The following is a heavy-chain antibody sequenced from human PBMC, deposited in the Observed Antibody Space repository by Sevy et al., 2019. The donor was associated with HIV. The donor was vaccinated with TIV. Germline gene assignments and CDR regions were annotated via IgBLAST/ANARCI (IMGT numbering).Heavy chain of an antibody. CDR3: ARGGGNGWYYFDY. D-gene: IGHD6-19*01. J-gene: IGHJ4*02. Sequence: ASVKVSCKASGGTFSSYGISWVRQAPGHGLEWMGGIIPILGTVNYAQMFQGRVTITADESTKTAYMELSSLRSEDTAVYYCARGGGNGWYYFDYWGQETLVTVSS. V-gene: IGHV1-69*13. CDR2: IIPILGTV. CDR1: GGTFSSYG.